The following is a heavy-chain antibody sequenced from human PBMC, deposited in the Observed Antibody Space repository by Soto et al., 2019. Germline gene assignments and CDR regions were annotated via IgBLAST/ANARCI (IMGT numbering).Heavy chain of an antibody. Sequence: SVKVSCKASGGTFSSYAISWVRQAPGQGLEWMGGIIPIFGTANYAQKFQGRVTITADESTSTAYMELSSLRSEDTAVYYCASNYDSSGYPDAFDIWGQGTMVTVS. CDR2: IIPIFGTA. J-gene: IGHJ3*02. V-gene: IGHV1-69*13. D-gene: IGHD3-22*01. CDR1: GGTFSSYA. CDR3: ASNYDSSGYPDAFDI.